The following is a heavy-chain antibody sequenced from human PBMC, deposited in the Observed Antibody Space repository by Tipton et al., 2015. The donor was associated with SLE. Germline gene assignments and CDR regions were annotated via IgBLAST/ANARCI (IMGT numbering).Heavy chain of an antibody. D-gene: IGHD5-12*01. CDR1: GGSISSGGYY. CDR3: ARSAESAYGPFDY. CDR2: IYYSGST. J-gene: IGHJ4*02. Sequence: TLSLTCTVSGGSISSGGYYWSWIRQHPGKGLEWIGYIYYSGSTYYNPSLKSRVTISLDTSRNQFSLKVTSVTSADTAVYYCARSAESAYGPFDYWGQGALVTVSS. V-gene: IGHV4-31*03.